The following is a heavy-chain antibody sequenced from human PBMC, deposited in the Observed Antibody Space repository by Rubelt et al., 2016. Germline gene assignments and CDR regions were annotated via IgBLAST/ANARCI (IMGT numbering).Heavy chain of an antibody. V-gene: IGHV3-48*03. CDR2: ISSSGSTI. D-gene: IGHD3-22*01. Sequence: GKGLEWVSYISSSGSTIYYADSVKSRFTISRDNAKNSLYLQMNSLRAEDTAVYYCAREEQGTMINVDYWGQGTLVTVSS. CDR3: AREEQGTMINVDY. J-gene: IGHJ4*02.